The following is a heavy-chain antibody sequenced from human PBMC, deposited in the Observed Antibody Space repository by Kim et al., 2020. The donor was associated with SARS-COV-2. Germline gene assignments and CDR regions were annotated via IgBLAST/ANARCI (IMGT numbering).Heavy chain of an antibody. D-gene: IGHD6-6*01. CDR3: AREQLGDVYHGMDV. Sequence: DSMKGRFTISRDNAKNSVYLEMDSLRAEDTAVYFCAREQLGDVYHGMDVWGQGTAVTVSS. J-gene: IGHJ6*02. V-gene: IGHV3-7*01.